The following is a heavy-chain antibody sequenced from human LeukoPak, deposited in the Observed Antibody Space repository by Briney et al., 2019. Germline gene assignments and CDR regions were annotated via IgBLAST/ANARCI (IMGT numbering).Heavy chain of an antibody. CDR1: GYTFTGYY. Sequence: ASVKVSCKASGYTFTGYYMHWVRQAPGQGPEWMGWINPNSGGTNYAQKFQGRVTMTRDTSISTAYMELSRLRSDDTAVYYCARGTDYYYYGMDVWGQGTTVTVSS. D-gene: IGHD2-8*02. CDR2: INPNSGGT. J-gene: IGHJ6*02. CDR3: ARGTDYYYYGMDV. V-gene: IGHV1-2*02.